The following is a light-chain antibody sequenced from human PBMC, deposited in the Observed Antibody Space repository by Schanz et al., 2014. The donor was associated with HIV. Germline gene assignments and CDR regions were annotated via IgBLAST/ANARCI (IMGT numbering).Light chain of an antibody. V-gene: IGKV1-5*03. CDR2: KAS. CDR1: QSISSW. CDR3: QQGNGFPQG. Sequence: DIQMTQSTSTLSASVGDRVTITCRASQSISSWLAWYQQKPGKAPKVLIYKASSLESGVPSRFSGSGSGTEFTLTISSLQPDDFATYYCQQGNGFPQGFGGGTKVEIK. J-gene: IGKJ4*02.